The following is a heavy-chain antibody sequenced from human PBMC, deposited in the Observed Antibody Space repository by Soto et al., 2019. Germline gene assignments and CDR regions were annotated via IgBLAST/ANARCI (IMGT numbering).Heavy chain of an antibody. V-gene: IGHV1-69*13. J-gene: IGHJ4*02. CDR2: IIPIFGTA. D-gene: IGHD1-26*01. CDR3: SRADSGGSYSYFDY. Sequence: FSLKVFCKASGGTFSSYAISWVRQAPGQGLEWMGGIIPIFGTAHYAQKFQGRVTITAGESTSTAYLERSSLTTEDTAVYYGSRADSGGSYSYFDYWGPGSLVTVSS. CDR1: GGTFSSYA.